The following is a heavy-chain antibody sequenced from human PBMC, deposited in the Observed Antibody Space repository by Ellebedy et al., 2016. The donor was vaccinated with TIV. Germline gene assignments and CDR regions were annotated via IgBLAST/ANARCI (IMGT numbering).Heavy chain of an antibody. CDR2: ITSGSTVT. CDR1: GFAFSNYN. D-gene: IGHD3-10*01. J-gene: IGHJ6*02. CDR3: ARDPGNYEMDV. V-gene: IGHV3-21*06. Sequence: PGGSLRLSCAASGFAFSNYNMKWVRQAPGKGLEWVSSITSGSTVTFYAASVKGRFTISRDDAKDSVYLQMNSLRDDDTAVYDCARDPGNYEMDVWGQGTTVTVSS.